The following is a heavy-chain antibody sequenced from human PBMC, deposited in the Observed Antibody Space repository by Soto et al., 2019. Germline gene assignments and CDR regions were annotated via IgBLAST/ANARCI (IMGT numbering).Heavy chain of an antibody. Sequence: QVQLVESGGGLVKPGGSLRLSCTASGFNFSDYYMSWIRQAPGKGLEWVSYISSSGTVLYYADSVKGRFTISRDNAENSLYLEMEPLRAEDSATYYCARDIGVRWISDYYGMDVWGQGTTVTVSS. V-gene: IGHV3-11*01. CDR2: ISSSGTVL. D-gene: IGHD5-12*01. J-gene: IGHJ6*02. CDR3: ARDIGVRWISDYYGMDV. CDR1: GFNFSDYY.